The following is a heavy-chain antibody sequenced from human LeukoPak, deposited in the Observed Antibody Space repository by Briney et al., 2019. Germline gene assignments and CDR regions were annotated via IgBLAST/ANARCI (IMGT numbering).Heavy chain of an antibody. CDR3: AIRSFFWSGYYFDY. CDR2: FDPEDGET. V-gene: IGHV1-24*01. CDR1: GYTLTELS. J-gene: IGHJ4*02. Sequence: ASAKVSCKVSGYTLTELSMHWVRPAPGKGLEWMGGFDPEDGETIYAQKFQGRVTMTEDTSTDTAYMELSSLRSEDTAVYYCAIRSFFWSGYYFDYWGQGTLVTVSS. D-gene: IGHD3-3*01.